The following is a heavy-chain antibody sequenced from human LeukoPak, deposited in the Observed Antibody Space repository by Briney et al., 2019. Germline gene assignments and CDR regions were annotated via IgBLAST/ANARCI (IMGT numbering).Heavy chain of an antibody. CDR1: GGSFSGYY. CDR3: TKRYVNSNYWQSLGE. D-gene: IGHD2/OR15-2a*01. Sequence: ETLSLTCAVYGGSFSGYYWSWVRQAPGKGLEWVSGVTGNAANTYYADSVKGRFAISRDNSKNTVYLQMNSLRVEDTAIYYCTKRYVNSNYWQSLGEWGQGTLVTVSS. J-gene: IGHJ1*01. V-gene: IGHV3-23*01. CDR2: VTGNAANT.